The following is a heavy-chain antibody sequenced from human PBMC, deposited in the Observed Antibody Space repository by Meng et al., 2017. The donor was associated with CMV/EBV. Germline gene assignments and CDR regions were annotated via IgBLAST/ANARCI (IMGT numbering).Heavy chain of an antibody. CDR3: ARVQQLARGFDY. D-gene: IGHD6-6*01. CDR1: GFTFSSYS. CDR2: ISSSGSTI. J-gene: IGHJ4*02. Sequence: GESLKISCAASGFTFSSYSMNWVRQAPGKGLEWVSYISSSGSTIYYADSVKGRFTISRDNAKNSLYLQMNSLRAEDTAVYYCARVQQLARGFDYWGQG. V-gene: IGHV3-48*04.